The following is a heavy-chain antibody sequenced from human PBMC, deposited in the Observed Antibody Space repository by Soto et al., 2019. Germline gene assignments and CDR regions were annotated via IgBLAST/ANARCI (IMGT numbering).Heavy chain of an antibody. CDR3: AVQYSFGSYGMDV. CDR2: IYYSGST. D-gene: IGHD5-18*01. Sequence: SETLSLTCTVSGGSISSYYWSWIRQPPVKGLEWIGYIYYSGSTNYNPSLKSRVTISVDTSKNQFSLKLSSVTAADTAVYYCAVQYSFGSYGMDVWGQGTTVTVSS. CDR1: GGSISSYY. J-gene: IGHJ6*01. V-gene: IGHV4-59*08.